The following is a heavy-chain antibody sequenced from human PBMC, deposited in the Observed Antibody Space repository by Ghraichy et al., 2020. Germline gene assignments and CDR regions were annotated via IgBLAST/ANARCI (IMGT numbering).Heavy chain of an antibody. J-gene: IGHJ3*01. V-gene: IGHV3-7*01. D-gene: IGHD1-1*01. CDR2: IKPDGGEK. Sequence: GGSLRLSCAASGFMFSSYWVTWVRQAPGKGLEWVANIKPDGGEKKYVGSVKGRFTISRDNAKKSLYLQMNSLRAEDTAVYYCAKCRGTTWNDALDVWGQGTMVTVS. CDR3: AKCRGTTWNDALDV. CDR1: GFMFSSYW.